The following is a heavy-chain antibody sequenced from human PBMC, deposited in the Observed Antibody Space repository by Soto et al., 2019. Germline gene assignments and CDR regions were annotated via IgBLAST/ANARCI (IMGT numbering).Heavy chain of an antibody. D-gene: IGHD5-12*01. CDR1: GCL. V-gene: IGHV4-30-2*01. CDR3: AAGGGLPRYY. J-gene: IGHJ4*02. CDR2: IYHSGST. Sequence: GCLRIWIRQPPGKGLEWIGYIYHSGSTYYNPSFKSRVTISIDRSKNQFSLKLSSVTAADTAVYYCAAGGGLPRYYWGQGTLVTVSS.